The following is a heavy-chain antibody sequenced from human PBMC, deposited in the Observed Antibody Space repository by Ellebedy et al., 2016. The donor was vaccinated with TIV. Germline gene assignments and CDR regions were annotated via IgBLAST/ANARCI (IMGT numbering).Heavy chain of an antibody. J-gene: IGHJ4*02. Sequence: PGGSLRLSCAASGFTFSRHWMHWVRQAPGKGLVWVSRIDNDGSSTSYADSVKGRFTISRDNAKNTLYLQMNSLRAEDTAVYYCARAPVVTAPYDYWGQGTLVTVSS. CDR3: ARAPVVTAPYDY. CDR2: IDNDGSST. V-gene: IGHV3-74*01. CDR1: GFTFSRHW. D-gene: IGHD2-21*02.